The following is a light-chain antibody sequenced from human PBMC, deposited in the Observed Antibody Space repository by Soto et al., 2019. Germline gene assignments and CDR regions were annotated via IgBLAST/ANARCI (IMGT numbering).Light chain of an antibody. V-gene: IGLV2-8*01. CDR3: SSYAGTNIHYV. J-gene: IGLJ1*01. Sequence: QCVLAQPPSASGSPGQSVTISCTGTSSDVGGYNYVSWYQQHPGKAPKLMIYDVSKRPSGVPDRFSGSKSGNTASLTVSGLQAEDEADYYCSSYAGTNIHYVFGTGTKVTVL. CDR2: DVS. CDR1: SSDVGGYNY.